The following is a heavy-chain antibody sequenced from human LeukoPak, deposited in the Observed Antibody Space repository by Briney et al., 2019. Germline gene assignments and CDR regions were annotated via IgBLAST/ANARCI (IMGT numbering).Heavy chain of an antibody. J-gene: IGHJ4*02. CDR1: GGSISSGSYY. Sequence: SETLSLTCTVSGGSISSGSYYWSWIRQPAGKGLEWIGRIYTRGSTIYNPSLKNRVTISVDTPKNQFSLKLSSVTAADTAVYHCASLRERSYYARGFDYWGRGTLVTVSS. V-gene: IGHV4-61*02. D-gene: IGHD1-26*01. CDR2: IYTRGST. CDR3: ASLRERSYYARGFDY.